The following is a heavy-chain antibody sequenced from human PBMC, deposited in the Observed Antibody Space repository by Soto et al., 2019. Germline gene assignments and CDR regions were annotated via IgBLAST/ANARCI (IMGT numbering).Heavy chain of an antibody. CDR1: GFTFSSYG. D-gene: IGHD2-8*01. V-gene: IGHV3-30*18. Sequence: GGSVRLSCAASGFTFSSYGMHWVRQAPGKGLEWVAVISYDGSNKYYADSVKGRFTISRDNSKNTLYLQMNSLRAEDTAVYYCAKGGMVYASTPDYWGQGTLVTVSS. J-gene: IGHJ4*02. CDR2: ISYDGSNK. CDR3: AKGGMVYASTPDY.